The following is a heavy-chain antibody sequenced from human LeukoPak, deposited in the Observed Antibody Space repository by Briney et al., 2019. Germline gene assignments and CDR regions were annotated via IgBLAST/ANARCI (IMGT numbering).Heavy chain of an antibody. Sequence: SETLSLTCAVYGGSFSGYYWSWIRQPPGKGLEWIGEINHSGSTNYNPSLKSRVTISVDTSKNQFFLKLSSVTAADTAVYYCARLCITMVRGVIPYYYYYMDVWGKGTTVTVSS. D-gene: IGHD3-10*01. CDR3: ARLCITMVRGVIPYYYYYMDV. CDR2: INHSGST. J-gene: IGHJ6*03. CDR1: GGSFSGYY. V-gene: IGHV4-34*01.